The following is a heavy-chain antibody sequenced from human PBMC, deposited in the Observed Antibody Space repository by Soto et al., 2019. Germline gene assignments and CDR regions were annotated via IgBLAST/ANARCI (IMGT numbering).Heavy chain of an antibody. V-gene: IGHV4-61*01. CDR3: ARDKPPGTSVTYYYGMDV. J-gene: IGHJ6*02. CDR1: GDSVSSASYY. CDR2: VYYSGST. Sequence: SETLSLTCSVAGDSVSSASYYWNWIRQPPGQGLEWIGEVYYSGSTNYNPSLKSRVTISVDKSKNQFSLKLSSVTAADTAVYYCARDKPPGTSVTYYYGMDVWGQGTTVTVSS. D-gene: IGHD6-13*01.